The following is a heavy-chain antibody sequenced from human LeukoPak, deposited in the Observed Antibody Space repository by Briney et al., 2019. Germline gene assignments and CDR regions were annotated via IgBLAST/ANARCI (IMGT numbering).Heavy chain of an antibody. Sequence: SETLSLTCTVSGGSISSSSYYWGWIRQPPGKGLEWIGSIYYSGSTYYNPSLKSPVTISVDTSKNQFSLKLSSVTAADTAVYYCARAVHYYMDVWGKGTTVTISS. CDR3: ARAVHYYMDV. CDR1: GGSISSSSYY. J-gene: IGHJ6*03. V-gene: IGHV4-39*07. CDR2: IYYSGST.